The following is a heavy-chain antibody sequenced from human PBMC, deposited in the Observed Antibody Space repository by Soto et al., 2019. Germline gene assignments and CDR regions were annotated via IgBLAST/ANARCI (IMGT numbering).Heavy chain of an antibody. CDR3: ASGGGDWNYRGVDRFDP. CDR1: GDSVSSNSAA. Sequence: PSQTLSLSCSISGDSVSSNSAAWNWIRQSPSRGLEWLGRTYYRSKWYNDYAVSVKSRITINPDTSKNQFSLQLNSVTPEDTAVYYCASGGGDWNYRGVDRFDPWGQGTLVTVSS. D-gene: IGHD1-7*01. J-gene: IGHJ5*02. V-gene: IGHV6-1*01. CDR2: TYYRSKWYN.